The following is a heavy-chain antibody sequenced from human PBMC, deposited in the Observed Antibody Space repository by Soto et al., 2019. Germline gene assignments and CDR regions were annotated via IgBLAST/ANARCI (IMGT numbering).Heavy chain of an antibody. J-gene: IGHJ4*02. CDR3: TREPALGAYYHLNFDY. V-gene: IGHV3-48*02. D-gene: IGHD3-10*01. CDR1: GFNFSLYT. Sequence: VRLSCAASGFNFSLYTMNWVRQAPGGGLEWVSYISGPGSTIYYADSVKGRFAISRDNARSSVYLQMDSLRDEDTAVYYCTREPALGAYYHLNFDYWGQGALVTVSS. CDR2: ISGPGSTI.